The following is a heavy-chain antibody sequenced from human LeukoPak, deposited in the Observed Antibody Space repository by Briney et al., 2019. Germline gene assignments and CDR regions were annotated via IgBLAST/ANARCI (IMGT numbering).Heavy chain of an antibody. CDR2: ISTYNGNT. J-gene: IGHJ4*02. Sequence: GASVKVSCKASGYSFIDFGISWVRQAPGEGLEWMGWISTYNGNTNYAQNLQGRVTLTTDTSTNTAYMELRSLRSDDTAVYYCARGTTREYYFDYWGQGTPVTVSS. CDR1: GYSFIDFG. CDR3: ARGTTREYYFDY. V-gene: IGHV1-18*01. D-gene: IGHD1-26*01.